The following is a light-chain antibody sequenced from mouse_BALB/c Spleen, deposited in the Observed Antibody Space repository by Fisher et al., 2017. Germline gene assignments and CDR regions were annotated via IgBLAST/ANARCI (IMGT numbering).Light chain of an antibody. CDR3: QQRSSYPPT. CDR1: SSVSY. CDR2: LTS. Sequence: IVMTQSTALMSASPGEKVTMTCSASSSVSYMYWYQQKPRSSPKPWIYLTSNLASGVPARFSGSGSGTSYSLTISRMEAADAATYYCQQRSSYPPTFGGGTKLEIK. V-gene: IGKV4-68*01. J-gene: IGKJ1*01.